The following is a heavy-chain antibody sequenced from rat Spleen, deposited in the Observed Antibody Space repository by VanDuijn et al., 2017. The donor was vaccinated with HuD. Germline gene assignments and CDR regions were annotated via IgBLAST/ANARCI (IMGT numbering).Heavy chain of an antibody. D-gene: IGHD5-1*01. CDR1: GFTFSNYD. CDR3: ATGSSDY. V-gene: IGHV5-25*01. J-gene: IGHJ2*01. CDR2: ISAGGGNT. Sequence: EVQLVESGGGLVQPGRSLKLSCAASGFTFSNYDMAWVRQAPTEGLEWVASISAGGGNTYYRDSVKGRLTISRDNAKSTLYLQMDSLRSEDTATYYCATGSSDYWGQGVMVTVSS.